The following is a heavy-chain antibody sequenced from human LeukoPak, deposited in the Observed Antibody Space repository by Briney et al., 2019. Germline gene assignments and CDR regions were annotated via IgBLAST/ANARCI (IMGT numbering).Heavy chain of an antibody. J-gene: IGHJ3*02. Sequence: PSETLSLTCSVSGGSISSTKWWSWVRPPPGKGPEWIGEIYHSGSTNYNPSLKSRVTISVDKSKNQFSLNLSSVTAADTAVYYCARALPRNYDILPAVASDIWGQGTMVTVSS. CDR1: GGSISSTKW. D-gene: IGHD3-9*01. V-gene: IGHV4-4*02. CDR2: IYHSGST. CDR3: ARALPRNYDILPAVASDI.